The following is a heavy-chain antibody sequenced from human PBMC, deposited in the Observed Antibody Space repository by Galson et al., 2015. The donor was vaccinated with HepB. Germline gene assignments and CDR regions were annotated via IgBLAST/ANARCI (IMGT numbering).Heavy chain of an antibody. CDR1: GFTFSSYS. J-gene: IGHJ3*02. CDR3: ARDSIYYDSSGHWGSDAFDI. CDR2: ISSSSSYI. D-gene: IGHD3-22*01. Sequence: SLRLSCAASGFTFSSYSMNWVRQAPGKGLEWVSSISSSSSYIYYADSVKGRFTISRDNAKNSLYLQMNSLRAEDTAVYYCARDSIYYDSSGHWGSDAFDIWGQGTMVTVSS. V-gene: IGHV3-21*01.